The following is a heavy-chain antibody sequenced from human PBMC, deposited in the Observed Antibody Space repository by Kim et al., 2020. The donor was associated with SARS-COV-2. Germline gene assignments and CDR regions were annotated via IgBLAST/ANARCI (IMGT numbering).Heavy chain of an antibody. CDR3: ARDHRARGVAIYGMDV. D-gene: IGHD3-10*01. J-gene: IGHJ6*02. CDR1: GFTFSDYL. CDR2: ISSDGTTP. Sequence: GGSLRLSCAASGFTFSDYLMHWVRQAPGKGLVWVSRISSDGTTPSYADFVKGRITISRDNAKNTLYLQLNSLRAEDTAVYFCARDHRARGVAIYGMDVWGQGTTVTVSS. V-gene: IGHV3-74*01.